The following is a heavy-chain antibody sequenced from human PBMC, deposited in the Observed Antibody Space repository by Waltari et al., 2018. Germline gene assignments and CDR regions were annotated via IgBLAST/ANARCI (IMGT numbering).Heavy chain of an antibody. CDR1: GGSITTNRHY. D-gene: IGHD3-16*01. V-gene: IGHV4-39*01. J-gene: IGHJ3*01. CDR2: IPYSGAT. CDR3: ATYVGASIGTAAFDV. Sequence: QLHLQESGPGLVQPSETLSLTCSVSGGSITTNRHYWGWIRQPPGKGLEWTATIPYSGATYTSPSLKSRLTISADTFKNQFSLKLSSVTAADTAVYYCATYVGASIGTAAFDVWGRGTMVTGSS.